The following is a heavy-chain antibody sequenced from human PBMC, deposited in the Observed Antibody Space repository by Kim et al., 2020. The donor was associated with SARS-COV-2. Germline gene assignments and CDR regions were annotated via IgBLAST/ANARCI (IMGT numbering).Heavy chain of an antibody. CDR3: VRGRGGYYFDS. V-gene: IGHV3-48*03. J-gene: IGHJ4*02. CDR2: I. Sequence: ISYADAVKGRFFISRDNAQSSVYLQLNSLRADDTAVYYCVRGRGGYYFDSWGQGTLVTVSS. D-gene: IGHD3-10*01.